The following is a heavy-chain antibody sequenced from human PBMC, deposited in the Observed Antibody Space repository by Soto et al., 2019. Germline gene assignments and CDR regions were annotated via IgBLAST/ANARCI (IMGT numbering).Heavy chain of an antibody. CDR3: TSVETVTCVVTSWCLIRY. CDR2: IIPIFGTA. Sequence: QVHLVQSGAEVKKPGSSVKVSCKASGGTFSSYAISGVRQAPGHGLDWMGGIIPIFGTANYAQKFQGRLKFTAYDSTSTASEELSSLRSENTSVFSCTSVETVTCVVTSWCLIRYCGQGSLVIVS. CDR1: GGTFSSYA. J-gene: IGHJ4*02. V-gene: IGHV1-69*01. D-gene: IGHD2-21*02.